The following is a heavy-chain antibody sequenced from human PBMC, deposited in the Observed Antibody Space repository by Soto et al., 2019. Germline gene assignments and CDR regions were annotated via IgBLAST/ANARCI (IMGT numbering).Heavy chain of an antibody. CDR2: IYRSGTT. D-gene: IGHD1-26*01. J-gene: IGHJ4*02. Sequence: SETLSLTCVVSNFSISSGYYWGWVRQSPGKGLEWIASIYRSGTTSYNPSLKSRVTISVDPSKNQFSLMLTAVTAADTAVYYCARTHSGSYYSVFNYWGRGSLVTVSS. CDR1: NFSISSGYY. CDR3: ARTHSGSYYSVFNY. V-gene: IGHV4-38-2*01.